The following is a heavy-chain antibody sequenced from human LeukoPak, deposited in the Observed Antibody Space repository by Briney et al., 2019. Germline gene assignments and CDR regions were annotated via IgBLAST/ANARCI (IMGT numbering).Heavy chain of an antibody. CDR1: GGSLSSYY. D-gene: IGHD6-13*01. J-gene: IGHJ5*02. CDR2: IYYSGST. CDR3: ARGSQQQLPGFDP. Sequence: PSETLSLTCTVSGGSLSSYYWSWVRHPPGKGLEWIGYIYYSGSTNYIPSLKSRVTISVDTSKNQFSLKLSSVTAADTAVYYCARGSQQQLPGFDPWGQGTLVTVSS. V-gene: IGHV4-59*01.